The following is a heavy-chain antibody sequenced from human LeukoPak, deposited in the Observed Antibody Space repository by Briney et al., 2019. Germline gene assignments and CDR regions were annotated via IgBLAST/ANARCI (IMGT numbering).Heavy chain of an antibody. Sequence: ASVKVSCKASGYTFTGYYMHWVRQAPGQGLEWMGWINPNSGGTNYAQKFQGRVTMTRDTSTSTAYMELSRLRSDDTAVYYCARDLTNWASDAFDIWGQGTMVTVSS. D-gene: IGHD7-27*01. V-gene: IGHV1-2*02. CDR1: GYTFTGYY. J-gene: IGHJ3*02. CDR2: INPNSGGT. CDR3: ARDLTNWASDAFDI.